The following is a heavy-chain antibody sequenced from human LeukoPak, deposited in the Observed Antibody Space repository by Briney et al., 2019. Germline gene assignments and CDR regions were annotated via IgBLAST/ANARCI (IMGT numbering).Heavy chain of an antibody. CDR3: ARKRNGYYSSDDF. CDR1: GFTFSSYA. V-gene: IGHV3-23*01. J-gene: IGHJ4*02. D-gene: IGHD3-22*01. Sequence: GGSLRLSCAASGFTFSSYAMSWVRQAPGKGLEWVSAISGSGGSTYYADSVKGRFTISRDNSKNTLYLQMNSLRAEDSAVYYCARKRNGYYSSDDFWGQGTLVTVSS. CDR2: ISGSGGST.